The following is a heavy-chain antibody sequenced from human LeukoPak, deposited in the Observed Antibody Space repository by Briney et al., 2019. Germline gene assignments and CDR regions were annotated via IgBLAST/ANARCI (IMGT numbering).Heavy chain of an antibody. V-gene: IGHV3-30-3*02. CDR3: AKDRYYGSGSDY. CDR2: ISYDGSNK. D-gene: IGHD3-10*01. J-gene: IGHJ4*02. Sequence: SGGTFSSYAMHWVRQAPGKGLEWVAVISYDGSNKYYADSVKGRFTISRDNSKNTLYLQMNSLRAEDTAVYYCAKDRYYGSGSDYWGQGTLVTVSS. CDR1: GGTFSSYA.